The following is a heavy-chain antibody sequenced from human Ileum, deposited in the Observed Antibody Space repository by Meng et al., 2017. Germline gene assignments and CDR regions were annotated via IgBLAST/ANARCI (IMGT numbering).Heavy chain of an antibody. Sequence: QITLKESGPTLVNPTQSLTPTCTFSGFSLSTSGVRVGWIRQPPGKALGWLALIYWDDDKRYSPSLKSRLTITKDTSKNQVVLTMTNMDPVDTATYYCAHRGEQHDYWGQGTLVTVSS. D-gene: IGHD6-13*01. CDR2: IYWDDDK. CDR1: GFSLSTSGVR. V-gene: IGHV2-5*02. CDR3: AHRGEQHDY. J-gene: IGHJ4*02.